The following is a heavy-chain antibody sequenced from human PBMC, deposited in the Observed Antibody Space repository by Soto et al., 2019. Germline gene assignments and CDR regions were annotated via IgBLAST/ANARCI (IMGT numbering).Heavy chain of an antibody. V-gene: IGHV1-2*02. CDR3: ARPVDIVAHYYYYGIDV. J-gene: IGHJ6*02. D-gene: IGHD5-12*01. CDR1: GYTFTGYY. Sequence: ASVKVSCKASGYTFTGYYMHWVRQAPGQGLEWMGGINPNSGGTNYAQKFQGRVTMTRDTSISTAYMELSRLRSEDTAVYYCARPVDIVAHYYYYGIDVWGQGTTVTVSS. CDR2: INPNSGGT.